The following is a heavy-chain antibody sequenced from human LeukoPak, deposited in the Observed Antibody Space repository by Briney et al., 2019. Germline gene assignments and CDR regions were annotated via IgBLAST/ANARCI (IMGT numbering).Heavy chain of an antibody. J-gene: IGHJ4*02. V-gene: IGHV3-7*01. D-gene: IGHD2-21*02. CDR1: GFTFSSYW. Sequence: GGSLRLSCAASGFTFSSYWMSWVRQAPGKGLEWVANIKQDGSEKYYVDSVKGRFTISRDNAKNSLYLQMNSLRAEDTAVYYCARHLSRFRFPTIVVVTARILVFDYWGQGTLVTVSS. CDR3: ARHLSRFRFPTIVVVTARILVFDY. CDR2: IKQDGSEK.